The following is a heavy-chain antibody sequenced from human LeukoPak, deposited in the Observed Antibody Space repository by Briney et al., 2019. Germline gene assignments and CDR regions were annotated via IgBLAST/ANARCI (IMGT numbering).Heavy chain of an antibody. Sequence: GGSLRLSCAASGFTFSNAWMSWVRQAPGKGLEWVGRIKSKTDGGTTDYAAPVEGRFTISRDDSKNTLYLQMNSLKTEDTAVYYRTADLPGGYSPYFDYWGQGTLVTVSS. J-gene: IGHJ4*02. CDR2: IKSKTDGGTT. CDR1: GFTFSNAW. V-gene: IGHV3-15*01. CDR3: TADLPGGYSPYFDY. D-gene: IGHD4-23*01.